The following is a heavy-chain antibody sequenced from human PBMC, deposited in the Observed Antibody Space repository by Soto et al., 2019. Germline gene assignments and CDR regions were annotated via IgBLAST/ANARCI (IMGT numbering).Heavy chain of an antibody. CDR1: GFSFTGYY. V-gene: IGHV1-2*02. CDR3: AKDLTRQLAYWLDP. J-gene: IGHJ5*02. Sequence: RASVTVSCKASGFSFTGYYIHWLRQAPGQGLEWMGWINAHSGGTEYAQKFQGRVTLTRDTSIATAYLTLTSLTSDDTALYYCAKDLTRQLAYWLDPWGQGTQVTVAS. D-gene: IGHD6-6*01. CDR2: INAHSGGT.